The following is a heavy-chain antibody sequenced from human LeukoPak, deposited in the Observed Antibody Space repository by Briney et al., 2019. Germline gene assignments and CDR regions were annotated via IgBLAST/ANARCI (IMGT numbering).Heavy chain of an antibody. CDR3: ARVTGYMIEDYFDY. D-gene: IGHD3-22*01. CDR2: IYTSGST. Sequence: SETLSLTCTVSGGSINSGSYYYHWIRQPAGKGLEWIGRIYTSGSTIYNPSLKSRVTISVDTSKNQFSLRLSSVTAADTAVYYCARVTGYMIEDYFDYWGQGTLVTVSS. CDR1: GGSINSGSYY. V-gene: IGHV4-61*02. J-gene: IGHJ4*02.